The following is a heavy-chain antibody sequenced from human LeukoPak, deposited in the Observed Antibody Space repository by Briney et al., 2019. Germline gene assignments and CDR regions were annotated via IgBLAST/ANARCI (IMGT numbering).Heavy chain of an antibody. V-gene: IGHV1-69*05. CDR1: GGTLTHYA. CDR2: TIPLSDIR. J-gene: IGHJ6*03. D-gene: IGHD5-24*01. Sequence: SVKVSCKGSGGTLTHYAIYWGRHRPGQGHQWMWTTIPLSDIRTYAQKFRGRVSTTTDESTSKAYIELSSLRSEATAMYYCARSPSIPVDGPLYSSSYYYMDVWAKGPTPPVPS. CDR3: ARSPSIPVDGPLYSSSYYYMDV.